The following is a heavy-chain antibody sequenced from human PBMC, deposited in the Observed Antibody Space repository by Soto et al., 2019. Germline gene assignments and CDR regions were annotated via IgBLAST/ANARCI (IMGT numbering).Heavy chain of an antibody. CDR3: ARYSGYDYGYYGMDV. CDR2: INHSGST. CDR1: GGSFSGYY. J-gene: IGHJ6*02. Sequence: SETLSLTCAVYGGSFSGYYWSWIRQPPGKGLEWIGEINHSGSTNYNPSLKSRVTISVDTSKNQFSLKLSSVTAADTAVYYCARYSGYDYGYYGMDVWGQGTTVTVSS. V-gene: IGHV4-34*01. D-gene: IGHD5-12*01.